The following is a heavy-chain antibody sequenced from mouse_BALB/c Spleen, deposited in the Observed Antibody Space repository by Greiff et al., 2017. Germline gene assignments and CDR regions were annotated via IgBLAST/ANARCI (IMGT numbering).Heavy chain of an antibody. J-gene: IGHJ2*01. CDR3: ARGGSYYGYLFDY. Sequence: EVKLQQSGPELVKPGASVKMSCKASGYTFTSYVMHWVKQKPGQGLEWIGYINPYNDGTKYNEKFKGKATLTSDKSSSTAYMELSSLTSEDSAVYYCARGGSYYGYLFDYWGQGTTLTVSS. V-gene: IGHV1-14*01. CDR2: INPYNDGT. D-gene: IGHD2-2*01. CDR1: GYTFTSYV.